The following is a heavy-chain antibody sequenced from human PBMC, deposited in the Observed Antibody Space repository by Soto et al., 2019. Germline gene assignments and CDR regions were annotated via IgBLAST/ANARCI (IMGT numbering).Heavy chain of an antibody. CDR3: ANTYYYDSSGYGQFDY. V-gene: IGHV4-59*08. CDR1: GGSISSYY. J-gene: IGHJ4*02. Sequence: SETLSLTCTVSGGSISSYYWSWIRQPPGKGLEWIGYIYYSGSTNYNPSLKSRVTISVDTSKNQFSLKLSSVTAADTAVYYCANTYYYDSSGYGQFDYWGQGTLVTVS. D-gene: IGHD3-22*01. CDR2: IYYSGST.